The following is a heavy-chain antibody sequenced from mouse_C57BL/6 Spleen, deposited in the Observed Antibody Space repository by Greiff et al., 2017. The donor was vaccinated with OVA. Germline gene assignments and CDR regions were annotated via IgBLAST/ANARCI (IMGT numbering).Heavy chain of an antibody. V-gene: IGHV10-1*01. Sequence: DAGGGLVQPKGSLKLSCAASGFSFNTYAMNWVRQAPGKGLEWVARIRSKSNNYATYYADSVKDRFTISRDDSESMLYLQMNNLKTEDTAMYYCVRHGGNYGYAMDYWGQGTSVTVSS. CDR3: VRHGGNYGYAMDY. D-gene: IGHD2-1*01. CDR1: GFSFNTYA. CDR2: IRSKSNNYAT. J-gene: IGHJ4*01.